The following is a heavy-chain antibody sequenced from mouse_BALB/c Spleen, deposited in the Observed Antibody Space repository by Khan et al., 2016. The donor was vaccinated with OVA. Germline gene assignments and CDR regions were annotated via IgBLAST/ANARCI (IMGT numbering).Heavy chain of an antibody. CDR1: GFSLSRYN. D-gene: IGHD2-14*01. CDR3: ARAYYGYDGYYAMDY. Sequence: VQLQESGPGLVAPSQTLSITCTVSGFSLSRYNIHWVRQPPGKGLEWLGMIWGGGGTDYYSTPISRLSISKDNSKSQVFLKMNSLQTDDTATYYCARAYYGYDGYYAMDYWGQGTSVTVSS. CDR2: IWGGGGT. J-gene: IGHJ4*01. V-gene: IGHV2-6-4*01.